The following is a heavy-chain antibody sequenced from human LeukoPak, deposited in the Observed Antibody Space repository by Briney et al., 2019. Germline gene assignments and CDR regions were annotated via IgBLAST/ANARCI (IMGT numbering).Heavy chain of an antibody. CDR2: ISSSGSTI. CDR1: GFTFSDYY. Sequence: PGGSLRLSCAASGFTFSDYYMSWIRQAPGKGLEWVSYISSSGSTIYYADSVKGRFTISRDNAKNSLYLQMNSLRAEDTAVYYCARALSSLGYCSSTSCDAFDIWGQGTMVTVSS. V-gene: IGHV3-11*01. J-gene: IGHJ3*02. CDR3: ARALSSLGYCSSTSCDAFDI. D-gene: IGHD2-2*01.